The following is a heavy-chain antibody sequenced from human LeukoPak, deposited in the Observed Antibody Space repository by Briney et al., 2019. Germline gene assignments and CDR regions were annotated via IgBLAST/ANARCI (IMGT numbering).Heavy chain of an antibody. J-gene: IGHJ3*02. CDR3: ARDIRYYDSSGYYLGRFGFDI. CDR2: IIPIFGTA. CDR1: GGTFSSYA. D-gene: IGHD3-22*01. V-gene: IGHV1-69*13. Sequence: SVKVSCKASGGTFSSYAISWVRQAPGQGLEWMGGIIPIFGTANYAQKFQGRVTITADESTSTAYMELSSLRSEDTAVYYCARDIRYYDSSGYYLGRFGFDIWGQGTMVTVSS.